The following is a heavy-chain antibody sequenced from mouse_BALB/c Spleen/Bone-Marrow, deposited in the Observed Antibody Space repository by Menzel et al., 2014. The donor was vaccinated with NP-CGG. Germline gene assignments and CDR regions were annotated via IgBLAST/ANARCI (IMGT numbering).Heavy chain of an antibody. J-gene: IGHJ4*01. Sequence: DVKLVESGAELVKPGASVKLSCTASGFNIKDTYMHWVKQRPEQGPEWIGRIDPANGNTKYDPKFQGKATITADTSSNTAYLQLSSLTSEDTAVYYCARPIFLWGQGTSVTVSS. CDR1: GFNIKDTY. CDR3: ARPIFL. V-gene: IGHV14-3*02. CDR2: IDPANGNT.